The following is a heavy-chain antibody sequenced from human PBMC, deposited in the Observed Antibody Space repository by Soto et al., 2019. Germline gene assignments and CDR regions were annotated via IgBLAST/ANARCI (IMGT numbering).Heavy chain of an antibody. V-gene: IGHV4-34*01. D-gene: IGHD6-6*01. CDR2: INHSGST. Sequence: SETLSLTCAVYGGSFSGYYWSWIRQPPGKGLEWIGEINHSGSTNYNPSLKSQVTISVDTSKNQFSLKLSSVTAADTAVYYCARGGEYSSTGDAFDIWGQGTMVTVSS. CDR1: GGSFSGYY. CDR3: ARGGEYSSTGDAFDI. J-gene: IGHJ3*02.